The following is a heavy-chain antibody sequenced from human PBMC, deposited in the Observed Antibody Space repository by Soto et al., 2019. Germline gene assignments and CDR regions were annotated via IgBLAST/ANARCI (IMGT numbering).Heavy chain of an antibody. CDR3: ARFLSVGRGRRAFDY. Sequence: SETLSLTCTVSGGSISSYYWSWIRQPPGKGLEWIGYIYYSGSTNYNPSLKSRVTISVDTSKNQFSLKLSSVTAADTAVYYCARFLSVGRGRRAFDYWGQGTLVTVSS. CDR2: IYYSGST. D-gene: IGHD3-10*01. V-gene: IGHV4-59*01. CDR1: GGSISSYY. J-gene: IGHJ4*02.